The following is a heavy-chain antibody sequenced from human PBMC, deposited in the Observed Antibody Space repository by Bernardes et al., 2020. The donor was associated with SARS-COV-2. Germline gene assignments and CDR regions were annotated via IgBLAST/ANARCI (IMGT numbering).Heavy chain of an antibody. J-gene: IGHJ6*02. D-gene: IGHD5-18*01. CDR2: IYYLGTT. CDR1: GGSISSNDYY. CDR3: ARLSRYRGRSLDV. Sequence: SETLSLTCNVSGGSISSNDYYWGWIRQSPGKGLEWIGSIYYLGTTQYSPPLKSRLIISVDTSKRQFSLRLNSVTAADTAVYWCARLSRYRGRSLDVWGPGTAVLVSS. V-gene: IGHV4-39*01.